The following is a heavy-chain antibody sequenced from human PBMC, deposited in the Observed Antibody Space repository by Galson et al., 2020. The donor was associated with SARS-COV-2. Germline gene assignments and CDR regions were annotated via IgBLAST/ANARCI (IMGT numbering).Heavy chain of an antibody. Sequence: GGSLRLSCAASGTTFKSAWMSWVRPAPGKGLEWVGRIKSIPSGGTTDYAAPVADRFIISRDDSKNTLYLHMNSLKSEDTAVYYCTADLPGGISDYFDYWGQGTLVTVSS. CDR1: GTTFKSAW. D-gene: IGHD2-15*01. CDR3: TADLPGGISDYFDY. CDR2: IKSIPSGGTT. J-gene: IGHJ4*02. V-gene: IGHV3-15*01.